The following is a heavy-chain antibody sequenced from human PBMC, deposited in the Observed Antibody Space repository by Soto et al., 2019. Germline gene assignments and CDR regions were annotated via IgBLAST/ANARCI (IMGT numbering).Heavy chain of an antibody. J-gene: IGHJ4*02. CDR3: AHTWGLPFDY. CDR1: GFSLRTTGVG. D-gene: IGHD3-16*01. V-gene: IGHV2-5*01. Sequence: QITLKESGPTLVKPTQTLTLTCTYSGFSLRTTGVGVGWIRQPPGKALEWLGIIYWNDDKRYSPSLKSRFTLTSDISKSQVVLTMTNMDPVDTGTYYCAHTWGLPFDYGGKGTLVIVSS. CDR2: IYWNDDK.